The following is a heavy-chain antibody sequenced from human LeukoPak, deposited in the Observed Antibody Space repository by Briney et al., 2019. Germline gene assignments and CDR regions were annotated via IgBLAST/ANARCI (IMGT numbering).Heavy chain of an antibody. CDR2: ISYDGSNK. CDR3: ARDLMGIAYRGAFYY. D-gene: IGHD6-13*01. V-gene: IGHV3-30*03. Sequence: GGSLRLSCAASGFTFGSYGMHWVRQAPGKGLEWVAVISYDGSNKYYADSVKGRFTISRDNAKNSLYLQMNSLRAEDTAVYYCARDLMGIAYRGAFYYWGQGTLVTVSS. CDR1: GFTFGSYG. J-gene: IGHJ4*02.